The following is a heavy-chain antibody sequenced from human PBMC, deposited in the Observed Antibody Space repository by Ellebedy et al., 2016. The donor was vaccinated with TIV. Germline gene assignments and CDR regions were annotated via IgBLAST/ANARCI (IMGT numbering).Heavy chain of an antibody. CDR1: GFSLSTSGMC. CDR2: IDWDDDK. Sequence: SGPTLVXPTQTLTLTCTFSGFSLSTSGMCVSWIRQPPGKALEWLALIDWDDDKYYSTSLKTRLTISKDTSKNQVVLTMTNMDPVDTATYYCARIREAARSGAFDIWGQGTMVTVSS. V-gene: IGHV2-70*01. D-gene: IGHD6-6*01. CDR3: ARIREAARSGAFDI. J-gene: IGHJ3*02.